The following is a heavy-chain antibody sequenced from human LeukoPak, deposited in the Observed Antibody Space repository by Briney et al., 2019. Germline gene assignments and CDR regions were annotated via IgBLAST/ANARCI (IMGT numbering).Heavy chain of an antibody. CDR3: ARLVWLGESPGSWFDS. CDR1: GGSISSHY. CDR2: IYYSGST. J-gene: IGHJ5*01. Sequence: SETLSLTCTVSGGSISSHYWSWIRQPPGKGLEWIGYIYYSGSTNYNPSLKSRVTISVDTSKNQFSLKLNSVTAADTAVYYCARLVWLGESPGSWFDSWGQGTLVTVSS. V-gene: IGHV4-59*11. D-gene: IGHD3-10*01.